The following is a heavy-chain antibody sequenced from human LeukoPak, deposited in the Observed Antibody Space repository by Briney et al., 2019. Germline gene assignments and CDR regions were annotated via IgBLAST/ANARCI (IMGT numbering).Heavy chain of an antibody. CDR3: AREAGGGAFDI. V-gene: IGHV6-1*01. Sequence: SQTLSLTCAISGDSVSSNSTAWKWIRQSPSRGPEGLWRTYYRSKWYNDYAVSVKSRITIDPDTSKNQFSLQLNSVTPEDTAVYYCAREAGGGAFDIWGQGTMVTVSS. CDR2: TYYRSKWYN. CDR1: GDSVSSNSTA. J-gene: IGHJ3*02. D-gene: IGHD6-25*01.